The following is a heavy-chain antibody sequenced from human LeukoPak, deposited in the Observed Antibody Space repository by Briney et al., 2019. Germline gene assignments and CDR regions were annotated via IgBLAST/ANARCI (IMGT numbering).Heavy chain of an antibody. J-gene: IGHJ4*02. CDR1: GFTFSSYG. D-gene: IGHD2-2*01. CDR3: ATSSTALFDY. V-gene: IGHV3-30*03. Sequence: GGSLRLSCAASGFTFSSYGMHWVRRAPGKGLEWVVVISYDGSNKYYADSAKGRFTISRDNSKNTLYLQMNSLRAEDTAVYYCATSSTALFDYWGQGTLVTVSS. CDR2: ISYDGSNK.